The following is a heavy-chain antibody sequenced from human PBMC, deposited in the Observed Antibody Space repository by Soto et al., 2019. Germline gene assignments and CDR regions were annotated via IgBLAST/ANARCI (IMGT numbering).Heavy chain of an antibody. D-gene: IGHD2-21*02. CDR3: AKGLRHPQCGGDCPAFGS. V-gene: IGHV3-23*01. Sequence: EVQLLESGGGLVQPGGSLRLACEASGFSVSTHAMNWVRQAPGKGLEWVSGIADSGDRTHYADTVKGRFTISRDNSKMTLYLQMNSLRAEGTAVFYWAKGLRHPQCGGDCPAFGSWGQGTLVTVSS. J-gene: IGHJ5*02. CDR2: IADSGDRT. CDR1: GFSVSTHA.